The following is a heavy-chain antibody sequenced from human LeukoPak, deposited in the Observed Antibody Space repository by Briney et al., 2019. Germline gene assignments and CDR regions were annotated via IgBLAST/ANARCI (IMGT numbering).Heavy chain of an antibody. V-gene: IGHV4-59*08. CDR1: GGSISSYY. J-gene: IGHJ4*02. CDR3: ARGGYRYGYGSYFDY. CDR2: VYYSGST. D-gene: IGHD5-18*01. Sequence: SETLSITCTVSGGSISSYYWSWIRQPPGKGLEWIGYVYYSGSTNYNPSLKSRLTISGDTSKNQFSLKLSSVTAADTAVYYCARGGYRYGYGSYFDYWGQGTLVTVSS.